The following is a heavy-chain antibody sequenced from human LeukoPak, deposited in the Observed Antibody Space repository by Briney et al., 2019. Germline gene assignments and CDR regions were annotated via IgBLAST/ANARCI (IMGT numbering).Heavy chain of an antibody. J-gene: IGHJ4*02. V-gene: IGHV4-59*08. CDR2: IYYSGST. Sequence: SETLSLTCTVSGGSISSNYWSWIRQPPGKGLEWIGYIYYSGSTNYNPSLKSRVTISVDTSKNQFSLKLSSVTAADTAVYYCASSRYYCDSSGYSVYYFDYWGQGTLVTVSS. CDR1: GGSISSNY. D-gene: IGHD3-22*01. CDR3: ASSRYYCDSSGYSVYYFDY.